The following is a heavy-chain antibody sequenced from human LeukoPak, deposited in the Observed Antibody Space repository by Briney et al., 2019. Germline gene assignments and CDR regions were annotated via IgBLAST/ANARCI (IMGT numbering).Heavy chain of an antibody. D-gene: IGHD6-6*01. CDR2: ISSSGSTI. J-gene: IGHJ4*02. CDR1: GFTFSSYE. CDR3: ARDWSSFDY. V-gene: IGHV3-48*03. Sequence: GGSLRLSCAASGFTFSSYEMNWVRQAPGKGLEWVSYISSSGSTIYYADSVKGRFTISRDNAKNSLYLHMNSLRAEDTAVYYCARDWSSFDYWGQGTLVTVSS.